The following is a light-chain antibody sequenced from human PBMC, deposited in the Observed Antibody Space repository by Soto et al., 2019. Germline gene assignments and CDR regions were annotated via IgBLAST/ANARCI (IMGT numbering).Light chain of an antibody. Sequence: QSALTQPPSASGSPGQSVTISCTGTSSDVGGYNYVSWYQQHPGKAPKLMIYEVSKRPSGVPDRFSGSKSGNTASLTVSGLQAEDEADYYCSSYGGSNNWLVLGNGTKVTVL. CDR3: SSYGGSNNWLV. CDR2: EVS. J-gene: IGLJ1*01. CDR1: SSDVGGYNY. V-gene: IGLV2-8*01.